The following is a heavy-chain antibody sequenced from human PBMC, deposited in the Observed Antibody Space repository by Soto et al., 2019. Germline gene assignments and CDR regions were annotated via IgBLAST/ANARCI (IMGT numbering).Heavy chain of an antibody. CDR1: GFSLDTWGVG. Sequence: QITLKESGPTLVRPTQTLTLTCTVSGFSLDTWGVGVGWIRQPPGKAPEWLALIYWGDDKRYSPSLKNRLTITKDTSNSQVVLTVTNMDPVDTVTYYCARALGSWGSYYFDHWGQGTLVTVSS. D-gene: IGHD3-16*01. J-gene: IGHJ4*02. CDR2: IYWGDDK. V-gene: IGHV2-5*02. CDR3: ARALGSWGSYYFDH.